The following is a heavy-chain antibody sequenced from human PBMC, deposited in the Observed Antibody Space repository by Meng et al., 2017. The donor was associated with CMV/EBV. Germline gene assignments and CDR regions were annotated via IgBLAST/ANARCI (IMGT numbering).Heavy chain of an antibody. J-gene: IGHJ6*02. V-gene: IGHV3-74*01. CDR1: TFSSYW. CDR3: AREGATIFGPSPAAGMDV. D-gene: IGHD3-3*01. CDR2: INSDGSST. Sequence: TFSSYWRHWVRQAPGKGLVWVSRINSDGSSTSYADSVKGRFTISRDNAKNTLYLQMNSLRAEDTAVYYCAREGATIFGPSPAAGMDVWGQGTTVTVSS.